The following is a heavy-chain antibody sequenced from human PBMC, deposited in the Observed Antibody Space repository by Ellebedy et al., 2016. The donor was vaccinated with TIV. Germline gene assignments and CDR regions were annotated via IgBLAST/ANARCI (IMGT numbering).Heavy chain of an antibody. CDR1: GYTFTSYG. CDR2: ISAYNGNT. D-gene: IGHD3-22*01. CDR3: ARDYYDSSGYYFPGY. J-gene: IGHJ4*02. Sequence: SVKVSCXASGYTFTSYGISWVRQAPGQGLEWMGWISAYNGNTNYAQKLQGRVTMTTDTSTSTAYMELRSLRSDDTAVYYCARDYYDSSGYYFPGYWGQGTLVTVSS. V-gene: IGHV1-18*04.